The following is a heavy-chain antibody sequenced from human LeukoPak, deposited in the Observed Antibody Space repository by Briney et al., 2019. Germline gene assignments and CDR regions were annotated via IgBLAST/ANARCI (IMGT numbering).Heavy chain of an antibody. CDR1: GFTFSSYS. CDR3: AKDGEWELSGAYFDY. Sequence: EGSLRLSCAASGFTFSSYSMSWVGQAPAKGLEGVSAISGSGGSTYYADSVKGGFTLSRDNSTNTLYLQMNSLRAEDTAVYYSAKDGEWELSGAYFDYWGQGTLVTVSS. V-gene: IGHV3-23*01. D-gene: IGHD1-26*01. CDR2: ISGSGGST. J-gene: IGHJ4*02.